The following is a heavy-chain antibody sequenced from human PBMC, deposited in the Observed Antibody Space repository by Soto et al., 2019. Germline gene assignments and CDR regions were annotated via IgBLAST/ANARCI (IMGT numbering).Heavy chain of an antibody. CDR1: GFTFSGSA. J-gene: IGHJ3*02. CDR3: NSPKGLETDIDAFDI. CDR2: IRSKANSYAT. V-gene: IGHV3-73*01. Sequence: GGSLRLSCAASGFTFSGSAMHWVRQASGKGLEWVGRIRSKANSYATAYAASVKGRFTISRDDSKNTAYLQMNSLKTEDTAVYYCNSPKGLETDIDAFDIWGQGTMVTVSS.